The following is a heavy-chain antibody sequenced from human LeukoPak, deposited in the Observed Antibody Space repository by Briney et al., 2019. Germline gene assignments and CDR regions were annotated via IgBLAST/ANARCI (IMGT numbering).Heavy chain of an antibody. CDR2: IRDKPYGETT. CDR3: ARAPRMAGVVHFDY. CDR1: GFTLGDYN. D-gene: IGHD3-3*01. V-gene: IGHV3-49*03. J-gene: IGHJ4*02. Sequence: GGSLRLSCATSGFTLGDYNMIWFRQAPGKGLEWVAYIRDKPYGETTEYAASVRDRFIISRDESKSIAYLQMNSLKIEDTAVYYCARAPRMAGVVHFDYWGQGALVTVSS.